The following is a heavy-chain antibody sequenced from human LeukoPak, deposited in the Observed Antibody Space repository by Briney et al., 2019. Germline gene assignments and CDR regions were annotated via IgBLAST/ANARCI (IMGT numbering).Heavy chain of an antibody. CDR3: ARGAMATTPFFDY. CDR1: GGSISNYY. CDR2: VYYTGST. D-gene: IGHD5-24*01. Sequence: SETLSLTCPVSGGSISNYYYWTWIRQPPGKGLEWIGYVYYTGSTNFNPSLKSRVTMSLDTSRNQFSLKLTSLTAADTAVYYCARGAMATTPFFDYWGQGTLVTVSS. V-gene: IGHV4-59*01. J-gene: IGHJ4*02.